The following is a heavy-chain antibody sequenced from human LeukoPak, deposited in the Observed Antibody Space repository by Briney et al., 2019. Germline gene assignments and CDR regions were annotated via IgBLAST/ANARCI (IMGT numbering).Heavy chain of an antibody. D-gene: IGHD3-9*01. CDR3: ARGAGGIIRYFDWSPEYYFDY. CDR2: ISDIGSI. CDR1: GGSISSYY. J-gene: IGHJ4*02. Sequence: SETLSLTCTVSGGSISSYYWSWIRQPPGKGLEWIAYISDIGSINYNPSLKSRVTISLDTSKYQFSLKLSSVTAADTAVYYCARGAGGIIRYFDWSPEYYFDYWGQGTLVTVSS. V-gene: IGHV4-59*12.